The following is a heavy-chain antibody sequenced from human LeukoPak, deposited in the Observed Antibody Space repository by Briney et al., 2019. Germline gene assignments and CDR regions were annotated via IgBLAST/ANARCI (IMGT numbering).Heavy chain of an antibody. D-gene: IGHD4-23*01. Sequence: PSETLSLTCTVSGGSISSSSYYWSWIRQPAGKGLEWIGRIYTSGSTNYNPSLKSRVTISVDTSKNQFSLKLSSVTAADTAVYYCARDPLDYGGPGDAFDIWGQGTMVTVSS. V-gene: IGHV4-61*02. CDR1: GGSISSSSYY. J-gene: IGHJ3*02. CDR3: ARDPLDYGGPGDAFDI. CDR2: IYTSGST.